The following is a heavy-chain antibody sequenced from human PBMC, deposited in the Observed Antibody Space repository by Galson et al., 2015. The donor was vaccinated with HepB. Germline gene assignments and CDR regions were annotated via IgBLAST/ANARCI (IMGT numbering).Heavy chain of an antibody. J-gene: IGHJ6*02. CDR3: AKDLSDIVVVPASTLYYYYGMDV. D-gene: IGHD2-2*01. Sequence: SCKASGGTFSSYGMHWVRQAPGKGLEWVAFIRYDGSNKYYADSVKGRFTISRDNSKNTLYLQMSSLRAEDTAVYYCAKDLSDIVVVPASTLYYYYGMDVWGQGTTVTVSS. V-gene: IGHV3-30*02. CDR1: GGTFSSYG. CDR2: IRYDGSNK.